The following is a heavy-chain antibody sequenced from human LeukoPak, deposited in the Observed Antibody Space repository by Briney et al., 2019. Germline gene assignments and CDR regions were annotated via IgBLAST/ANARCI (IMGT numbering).Heavy chain of an antibody. Sequence: PSETLSLTCTVSGGSISSYYWSWIRQPPGKGLEWIGYIYYSGSTNYNPSLKSRVTISVDTSKNQFSLKLSSVTAADTAVYYCAREEVLYYFDYWGQGTVVTVSS. CDR1: GGSISSYY. D-gene: IGHD2-15*01. CDR2: IYYSGST. CDR3: AREEVLYYFDY. J-gene: IGHJ4*02. V-gene: IGHV4-59*01.